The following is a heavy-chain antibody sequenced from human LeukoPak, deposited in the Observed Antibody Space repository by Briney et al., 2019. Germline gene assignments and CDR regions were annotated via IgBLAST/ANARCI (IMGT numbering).Heavy chain of an antibody. J-gene: IGHJ6*02. V-gene: IGHV3-48*03. CDR2: IGSRGTTI. CDR3: ASVDTALFHFYGMDV. D-gene: IGHD5-18*01. CDR1: GFTFSSYE. Sequence: GGSLRLSCVASGFTFSSYEMNWIRQAPGKGLEWVSYIGSRGTTIYYADSVEGRFTISKDNAKNSLSLQMNSLRVEDTAVYYCASVDTALFHFYGMDVWGPGATVTVSS.